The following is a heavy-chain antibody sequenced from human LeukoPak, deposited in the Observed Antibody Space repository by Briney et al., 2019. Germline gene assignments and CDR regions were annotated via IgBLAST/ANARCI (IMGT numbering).Heavy chain of an antibody. CDR1: GLTFYEYA. D-gene: IGHD6-13*01. CDR3: AKDISKGYSSSSYSESRHWFDP. Sequence: GGSLRLSCAASGLTFYEYAMRGVRDARGGGVEWGSDIRGNSGTIGYADSVKAPFTISTDNAKNSLYLQMNSLRAEDTALYSCAKDISKGYSSSSYSESRHWFDPWGQGTLVTVSS. CDR2: IRGNSGTI. V-gene: IGHV3-9*01. J-gene: IGHJ5*02.